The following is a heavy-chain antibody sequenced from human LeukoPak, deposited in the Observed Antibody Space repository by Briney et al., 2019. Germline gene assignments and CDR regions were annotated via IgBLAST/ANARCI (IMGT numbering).Heavy chain of an antibody. V-gene: IGHV4-59*08. CDR1: GGSISSSNW. CDR2: IYYSGST. D-gene: IGHD5-18*01. CDR3: ARRGYSYGIFDY. Sequence: PSGTLSLTCAVSGGSISSSNWWSWIRQPPGKGLEWIGYIYYSGSTNYNPSLKSRVTISVDTSKNQFSLKLSSVTAADTAVYYCARRGYSYGIFDYWGQGTLVTVSS. J-gene: IGHJ4*02.